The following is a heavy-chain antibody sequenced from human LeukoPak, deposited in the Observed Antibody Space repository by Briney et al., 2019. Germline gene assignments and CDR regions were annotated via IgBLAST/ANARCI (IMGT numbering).Heavy chain of an antibody. V-gene: IGHV4-59*01. J-gene: IGHJ6*03. CDR1: GGSISSYY. CDR3: ARGERSYYDSSGYYSTVVDYYYMDV. D-gene: IGHD3-22*01. Sequence: SETLSLTCTVSGGSISSYYWSWIRQPPGKGLEWIGYIYYSGSTNYNPSLKSRVTISVDTSKNQFSLKLSSVTAADTAVYYCARGERSYYDSSGYYSTVVDYYYMDVWGKGTTVTVSS. CDR2: IYYSGST.